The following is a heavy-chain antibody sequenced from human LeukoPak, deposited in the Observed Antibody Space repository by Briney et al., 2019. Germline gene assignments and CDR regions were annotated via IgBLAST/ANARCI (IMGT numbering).Heavy chain of an antibody. V-gene: IGHV4-59*11. J-gene: IGHJ6*03. Sequence: SETLSLTCTASGGSISSHYWSWIRQPPGKGLEWIGSIYYSGSTNYNPSLKSRVTISVDTSKNQFSLKLSSVTAADTAVYYCARDNWYSGSSTIGDYYYYYMDVWGKGTTVTVSS. CDR2: IYYSGST. CDR3: ARDNWYSGSSTIGDYYYYYMDV. D-gene: IGHD1-26*01. CDR1: GGSISSHY.